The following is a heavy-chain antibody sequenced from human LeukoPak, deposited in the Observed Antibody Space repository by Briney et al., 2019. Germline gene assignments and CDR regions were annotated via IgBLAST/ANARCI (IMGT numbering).Heavy chain of an antibody. Sequence: PSETLSLTCTVSGGSVSSGSYYWSWIRQPPGKGLEWIGYIYYSGSTNYNPSLKSRVTISVDTSKNQFSLKLSSVTAADTAVYYCARDRGSGWYPGAFTEYYYYGMDVWGQGTTVTVSS. J-gene: IGHJ6*02. CDR3: ARDRGSGWYPGAFTEYYYYGMDV. V-gene: IGHV4-61*01. D-gene: IGHD6-19*01. CDR1: GGSVSSGSYY. CDR2: IYYSGST.